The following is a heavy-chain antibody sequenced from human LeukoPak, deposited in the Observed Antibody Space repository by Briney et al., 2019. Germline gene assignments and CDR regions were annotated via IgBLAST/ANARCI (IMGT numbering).Heavy chain of an antibody. V-gene: IGHV3-23*01. CDR1: GFTFSSYG. J-gene: IGHJ4*02. CDR2: ISGSGGST. D-gene: IGHD2-21*02. Sequence: PGGTLRLSCAASGFTFSSYGMSWVRQAPGKGLEWVSAISGSGGSTYYADSVKGRFTISRDNSENTLYLQMNSLRAEDTAVYYCAKAGERHCGGDCYGIYWGQGTLVTVSS. CDR3: AKAGERHCGGDCYGIY.